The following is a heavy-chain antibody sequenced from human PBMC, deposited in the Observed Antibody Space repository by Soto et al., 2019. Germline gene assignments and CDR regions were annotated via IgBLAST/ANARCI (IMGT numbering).Heavy chain of an antibody. CDR2: IIPIFGTA. D-gene: IGHD3-10*01. V-gene: IGHV1-69*13. CDR3: ARLWFGELFNNWFDP. Sequence: VKVSCKASGGTFSSYAISWVRQAPGQGLEWMGGIIPIFGTANYAQKFQGRVTITADESTSTAYMELSSLRSGDTAVYYCARLWFGELFNNWFDPWGQGTLVTVPS. J-gene: IGHJ5*02. CDR1: GGTFSSYA.